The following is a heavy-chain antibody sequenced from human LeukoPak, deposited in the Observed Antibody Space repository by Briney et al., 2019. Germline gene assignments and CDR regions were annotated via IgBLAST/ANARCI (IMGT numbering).Heavy chain of an antibody. CDR3: AKEDGTVVVSTFGD. J-gene: IGHJ4*02. V-gene: IGHV3-30*02. Sequence: GGSLRLSCAASGFNFRTYGMRCVRQGPGKGLEWVAFIQFDESSKNYADSVKGRFTIPRDNSKNRVYRQVNSLRAEDTAVYYCAKEDGTVVVSTFGDWGQGTLVTVSS. D-gene: IGHD3-22*01. CDR2: IQFDESSK. CDR1: GFNFRTYG.